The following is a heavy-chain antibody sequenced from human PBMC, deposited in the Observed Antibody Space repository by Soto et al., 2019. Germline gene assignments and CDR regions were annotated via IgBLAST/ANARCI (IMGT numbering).Heavy chain of an antibody. V-gene: IGHV4-39*01. CDR2: IYYSGST. J-gene: IGHJ4*02. D-gene: IGHD5-12*01. Sequence: QLQLQESGPGLVKPSETLSLTCTVSGGSISSSSYYWGWIRQPPGKGLEWIGSIYYSGSTYYNPSLKSRVTISVDTSKNQFSLKLSSVTAADTAVYYCARHVLEYSGYDLLDYWGQGTLVTVSS. CDR1: GGSISSSSYY. CDR3: ARHVLEYSGYDLLDY.